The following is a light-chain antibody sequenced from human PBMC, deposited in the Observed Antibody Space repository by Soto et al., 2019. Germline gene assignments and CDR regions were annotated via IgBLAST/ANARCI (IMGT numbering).Light chain of an antibody. V-gene: IGKV3-15*01. J-gene: IGKJ1*01. CDR2: GAS. CDR1: QSVSSN. Sequence: EIVMTQSPATLSVSPGERATLSCRASQSVSSNLAWYQQKPGQAPRLLIYGASTRATGIPARFSGSGYRTEFTLTISSLQSEDFAVYYCQQYNNWWTFGQGTKVEIK. CDR3: QQYNNWWT.